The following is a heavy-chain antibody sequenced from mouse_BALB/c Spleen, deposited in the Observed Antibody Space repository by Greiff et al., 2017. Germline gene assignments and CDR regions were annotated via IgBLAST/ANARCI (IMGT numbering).Heavy chain of an antibody. CDR2: ISSGGSYT. CDR1: GFTFSSYT. V-gene: IGHV5-6-4*01. J-gene: IGHJ2*01. CDR3: TRDSGSDY. Sequence: EVQRVESGGGLVKPGGSLKLSCAASGFTFSSYTMSWVRQTPEKRLEWVATISSGGSYTYYPDSVKGRFTISRDNAKNTLYLQMSSLKSEDTAMYYCTRDSGSDYWGQGTTLTVSS. D-gene: IGHD1-3*01.